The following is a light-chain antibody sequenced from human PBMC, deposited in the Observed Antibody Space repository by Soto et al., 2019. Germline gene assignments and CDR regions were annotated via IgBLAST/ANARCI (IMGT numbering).Light chain of an antibody. Sequence: QSALTQRRSVSGSPGQSVTISCTGTSSDVGGYNYVSWFQQLPGKAPKLMIYDVSKRPSGVPDRFSGSKSGNTASLTISGLQAEDEADYYCCSYAGSYTEVFGTGTKVTVL. J-gene: IGLJ1*01. CDR2: DVS. CDR1: SSDVGGYNY. V-gene: IGLV2-11*01. CDR3: CSYAGSYTEV.